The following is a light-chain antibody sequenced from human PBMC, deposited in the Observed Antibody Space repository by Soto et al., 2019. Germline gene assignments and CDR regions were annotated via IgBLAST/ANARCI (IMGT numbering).Light chain of an antibody. CDR3: QQRNNWPPAT. CDR2: DAS. J-gene: IGKJ4*01. V-gene: IGKV3-11*01. CDR1: QSVGRH. Sequence: EIVLTQSPATLSLSPGERATLSCRASQSVGRHLAWYQQKPGQAPRLLIYDASNRATGVPARFSGSGSGTDVTLSISSLEPEDFAVYYCQQRNNWPPATFGGGTKVEIK.